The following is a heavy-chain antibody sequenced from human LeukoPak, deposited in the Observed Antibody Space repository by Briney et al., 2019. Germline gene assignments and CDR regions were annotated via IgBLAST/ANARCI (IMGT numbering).Heavy chain of an antibody. Sequence: GGSLRLSCAVSGITLSNYGMSWVRQAPGKGLEWVSSISRSSDYTYYADSVKGRFTISRDNAKNSLYLQMNSLRAEDTAVYYCAVAGLSYWYFDLWGRGTLVTVSS. J-gene: IGHJ2*01. V-gene: IGHV3-21*01. CDR1: GITLSNYG. CDR2: ISRSSDYT. CDR3: AVAGLSYWYFDL. D-gene: IGHD6-19*01.